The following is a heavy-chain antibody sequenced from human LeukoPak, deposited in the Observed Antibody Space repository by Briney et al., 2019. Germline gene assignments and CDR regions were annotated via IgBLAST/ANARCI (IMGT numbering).Heavy chain of an antibody. CDR1: GYTFNSYG. CDR3: ARVPYYDYVWGSYPQYYFDY. D-gene: IGHD3-16*02. Sequence: GASVTVSCTASGYTFNSYGFSWVRQAPGQGLEWMGWISAYNGNTNYAQKLQGRVTMTTDTSTSTAYMELRSLRSDDTAVYYCARVPYYDYVWGSYPQYYFDYWGQGTLVTVSS. J-gene: IGHJ4*02. V-gene: IGHV1-18*01. CDR2: ISAYNGNT.